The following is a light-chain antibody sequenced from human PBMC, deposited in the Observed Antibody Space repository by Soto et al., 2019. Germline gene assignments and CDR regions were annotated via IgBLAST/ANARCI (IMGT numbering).Light chain of an antibody. CDR3: AAWDDSLSGPL. Sequence: QSVLTQPPSVSAAPRQRVTISCSGSSSNIGNNAVNWYQQLPGKAPKLLIHYDDRVASGVSDRFSGSKSGTSASLAISGLQSEDEGDYYCAAWDDSLSGPLFGGGTKLTVL. CDR1: SSNIGNNA. V-gene: IGLV1-36*01. CDR2: YDD. J-gene: IGLJ3*02.